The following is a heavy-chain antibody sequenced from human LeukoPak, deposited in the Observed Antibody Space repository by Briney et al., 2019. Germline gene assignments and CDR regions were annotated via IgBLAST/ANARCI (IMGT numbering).Heavy chain of an antibody. CDR3: AKGGYTSHYDY. J-gene: IGHJ4*02. CDR1: GFTFSSYA. CDR2: IRATAGTT. V-gene: IGHV3-23*01. Sequence: GGSLRLSCAASGFTFSSYAMTWVRQAPGKGLQWVSTIRATAGTTYYADSVQGRFTISRDNSKNTVFLQMNSLRAEDTAVYYCAKGGYTSHYDYWGQGTLATVSS. D-gene: IGHD5-12*01.